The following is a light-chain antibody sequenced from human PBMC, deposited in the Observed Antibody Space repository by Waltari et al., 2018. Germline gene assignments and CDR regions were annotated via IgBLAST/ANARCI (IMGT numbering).Light chain of an antibody. V-gene: IGLV3-21*02. CDR3: QVWYTNSDQVV. CDR1: NIGTKS. J-gene: IGLJ3*02. CDR2: DDS. Sequence: SYVLTQPPSVSVAPGQTARITCGGNNIGTKSVHWYQQKPGQAPVLVVYDDSARPSGISELFSGSNAGNTATLTFTRVEAGDEADYYCQVWYTNSDQVVFGGETKLTVL.